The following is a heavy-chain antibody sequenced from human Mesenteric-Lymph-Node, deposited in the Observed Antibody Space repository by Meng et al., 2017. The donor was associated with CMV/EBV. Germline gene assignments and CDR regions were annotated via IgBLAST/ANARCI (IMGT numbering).Heavy chain of an antibody. D-gene: IGHD1/OR15-1a*01. V-gene: IGHV4-34*01. J-gene: IGHJ4*02. CDR2: INHSGST. CDR1: GGSFSGYY. Sequence: GSLRLSCAVYGGSFSGYYWSWIRQPPGKGLEWIGEINHSGSTNYNPSLKSRVTISVDTSKNQFSLKLSSVTAADTAVYYCARGWRTGTRYDYWGQGTLVTVSS. CDR3: ARGWRTGTRYDY.